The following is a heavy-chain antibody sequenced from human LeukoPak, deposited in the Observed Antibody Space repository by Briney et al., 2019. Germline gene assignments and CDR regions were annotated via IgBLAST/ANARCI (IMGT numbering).Heavy chain of an antibody. CDR3: ARAYGDYVSYFDC. CDR2: ISSSSSYI. D-gene: IGHD4-17*01. V-gene: IGHV3-11*06. CDR1: GFTFSDYY. Sequence: GGSLRLSCAASGFTFSDYYMSWIRQAPGKGLEWVSYISSSSSYIYYADSVKGRFTISRDNAKNSLYLQMNSLRAEDTAVYYCARAYGDYVSYFDCWGQGTLVTVSS. J-gene: IGHJ4*02.